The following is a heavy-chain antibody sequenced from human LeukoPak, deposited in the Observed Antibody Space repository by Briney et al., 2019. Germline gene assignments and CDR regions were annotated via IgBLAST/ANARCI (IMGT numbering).Heavy chain of an antibody. Sequence: SETLSLTCAVYGGFFSGYYWSWIRQPPGKGLEWIGEINHSGSTNYNPSLKSRVTISVDTSKNQFSLKLSSVTAADTAVYYCARGQVNYDSSGYPNAFDIWGQGTMVTVSS. V-gene: IGHV4-34*01. D-gene: IGHD3-22*01. CDR1: GGFFSGYY. CDR2: INHSGST. J-gene: IGHJ3*02. CDR3: ARGQVNYDSSGYPNAFDI.